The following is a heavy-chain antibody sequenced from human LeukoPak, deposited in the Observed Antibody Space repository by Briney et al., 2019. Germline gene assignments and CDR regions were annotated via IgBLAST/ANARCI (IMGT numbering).Heavy chain of an antibody. CDR2: INSDGSST. CDR1: GXTFSSYW. Sequence: PGGSLRLSWAASGXTFSSYWMHWVRQAPGKGLVSVSRINSDGSSTSYADSVKGRFTISRDNAKNTLYLQMNSLRAEDTAVYYCARDRRSSPGWFDPWGQGTLVTVSS. D-gene: IGHD6-19*01. CDR3: ARDRRSSPGWFDP. J-gene: IGHJ5*02. V-gene: IGHV3-74*01.